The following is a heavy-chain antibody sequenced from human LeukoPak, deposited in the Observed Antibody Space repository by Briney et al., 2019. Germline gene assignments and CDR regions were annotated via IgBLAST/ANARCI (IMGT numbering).Heavy chain of an antibody. CDR1: GLTFSDYW. CDR3: ARDHGFSSFDY. J-gene: IGHJ4*02. Sequence: GGSLRLPCAVSGLTFSDYWVTCVRQTPGKGLEFVANINQDGSVKNYVGSVKGRFTISRHNAKNSLYLQMDNLRVNDTAIYYCARDHGFSSFDYWGQGALVTVSS. V-gene: IGHV3-7*01. CDR2: INQDGSVK. D-gene: IGHD2-2*01.